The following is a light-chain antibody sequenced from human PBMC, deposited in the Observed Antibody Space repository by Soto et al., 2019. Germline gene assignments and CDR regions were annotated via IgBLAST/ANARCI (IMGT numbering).Light chain of an antibody. CDR3: QQYDTSYFT. J-gene: IGKJ3*01. CDR2: DTS. V-gene: IGKV3-20*01. Sequence: EIVLTQTPGTLSLSPGERATLTCQTGHNITSKSLAWYQQKPGQAPRLLIYDTSSRAADVPDRFTVAGSGTDFTLTVNRLEPEDFAVYYCQQYDTSYFTFGPGTRVD. CDR1: HNITSKS.